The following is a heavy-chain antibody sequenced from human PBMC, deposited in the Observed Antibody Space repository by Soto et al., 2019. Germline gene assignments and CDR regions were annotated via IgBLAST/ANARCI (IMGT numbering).Heavy chain of an antibody. CDR3: ARGPSLTGTYYFDY. D-gene: IGHD1-20*01. CDR1: GFTFSRYS. Sequence: EVQLVESGGGLVKPGGSLRLSCAASGFTFSRYSMNWVRQAPGKGLEWVSSISSSSSYKYYADSVYYADSVKGRFTISRDHANNSLCLQMNSLRVEDTAVYYCARGPSLTGTYYFDYWGQGTLVTVSS. V-gene: IGHV3-21*01. J-gene: IGHJ4*02. CDR2: ISSSSSYKYYADSV.